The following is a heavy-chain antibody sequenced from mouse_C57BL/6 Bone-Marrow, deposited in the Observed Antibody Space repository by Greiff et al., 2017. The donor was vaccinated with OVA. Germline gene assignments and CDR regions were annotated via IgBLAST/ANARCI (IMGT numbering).Heavy chain of an antibody. D-gene: IGHD2-13*01. V-gene: IGHV1-22*01. CDR3: ARWGIYYGAYYAMDY. Sequence: VQLKESGPELVKPGASVKMSCKASGYTFTDYNMHWVKQSHGKSLEWIGYINPNNGGTSYNQKFKGKATLTVNKSSSTAYMELRSLTSEDSAVYYCARWGIYYGAYYAMDYWGQGTSVTVSS. CDR1: GYTFTDYN. J-gene: IGHJ4*01. CDR2: INPNNGGT.